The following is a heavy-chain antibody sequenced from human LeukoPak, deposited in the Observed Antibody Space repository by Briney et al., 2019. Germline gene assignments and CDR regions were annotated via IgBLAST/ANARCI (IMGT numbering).Heavy chain of an antibody. CDR1: GFTFSSYA. J-gene: IGHJ4*02. CDR2: IKQDGSEK. CDR3: AKTPEVVGFGELFRYYFDY. Sequence: RPGGSLRLSCAASGFTFSSYAMSWVRQAPGKGLEWVANIKQDGSEKYYVDSVKGRFTISRDNAKNSLYLQMNSLRAEDTAVYYCAKTPEVVGFGELFRYYFDYWGQGTLVTVSS. D-gene: IGHD3-10*01. V-gene: IGHV3-7*03.